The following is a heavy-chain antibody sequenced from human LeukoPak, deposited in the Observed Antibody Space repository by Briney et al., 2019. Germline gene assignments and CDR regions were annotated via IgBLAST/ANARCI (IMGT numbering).Heavy chain of an antibody. Sequence: GGSLRLSCAASGFTFSSYEMNWVRQAPGKGLEWVSYISSSGSTIYYADSVKGRFTISRDNAKNSLYLQMNSLRAEDMALYYCAKGVKSSVAVAGFDYWGQGTLVTVSS. CDR2: ISSSGSTI. V-gene: IGHV3-48*03. CDR1: GFTFSSYE. J-gene: IGHJ4*02. D-gene: IGHD6-19*01. CDR3: AKGVKSSVAVAGFDY.